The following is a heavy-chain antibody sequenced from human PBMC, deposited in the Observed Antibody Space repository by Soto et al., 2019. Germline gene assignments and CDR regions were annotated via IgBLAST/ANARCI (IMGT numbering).Heavy chain of an antibody. CDR2: VYYRGST. CDR3: AREGIVVTTPRAFDI. V-gene: IGHV4-31*01. CDR1: GGSISSGAYY. J-gene: IGHJ3*02. Sequence: QVQLQESGPGLVKPSQTLSLTCTVSGGSISSGAYYWSWIRQRPGKGLEWIGYVYYRGSTYYNPSLISQSAVSIDTSKKQYSLKMSSVTAADTAVYYCAREGIVVTTPRAFDIWGQGTMVTVSS. D-gene: IGHD2-21*01.